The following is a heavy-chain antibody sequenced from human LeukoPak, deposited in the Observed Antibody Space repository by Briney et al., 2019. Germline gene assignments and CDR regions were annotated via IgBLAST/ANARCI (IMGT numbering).Heavy chain of an antibody. CDR3: ARVIMITFGGIKFDP. D-gene: IGHD3-16*01. Sequence: SETLSLTCTVSGGSISSYYWSWTRQPAGKGLEWIGRIYTSGSTNYNPSLKSRVTISVDKSKNQFSLKLSSVTAADTAVYYCARVIMITFGGIKFDPWGQGTLVTVSS. V-gene: IGHV4-4*07. CDR1: GGSISSYY. J-gene: IGHJ5*02. CDR2: IYTSGST.